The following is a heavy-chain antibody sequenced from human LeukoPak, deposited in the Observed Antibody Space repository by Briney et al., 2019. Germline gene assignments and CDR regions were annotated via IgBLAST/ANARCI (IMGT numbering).Heavy chain of an antibody. Sequence: GGSLRLSCAGSGLTLRDHAMHWIRQAPGKGLEWVSGIYWDSGNTDYANSVNGRFTTSTHNAKNSLYLQMNSLRAEDTAVYYCARDFIRAAGKKEPLRYYGMDVWGQGTTVTVSS. CDR3: ARDFIRAAGKKEPLRYYGMDV. CDR1: GLTLRDHA. D-gene: IGHD6-13*01. V-gene: IGHV3-9*01. J-gene: IGHJ6*02. CDR2: IYWDSGNT.